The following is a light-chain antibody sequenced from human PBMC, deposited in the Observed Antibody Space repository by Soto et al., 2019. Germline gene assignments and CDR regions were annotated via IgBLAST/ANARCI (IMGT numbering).Light chain of an antibody. V-gene: IGKV3-11*01. J-gene: IGKJ4*01. CDR3: QQRSSWLT. CDR1: QSVGSF. Sequence: EIVLTQSPGTLSLSPGERATLSCRASQSVGSFLAWYQQKPGQAPRLLIYDASNRAPGIPARFSGSGSGTDFTLTISSLEPEDFAVYYCQQRSSWLTFGGGTKVEI. CDR2: DAS.